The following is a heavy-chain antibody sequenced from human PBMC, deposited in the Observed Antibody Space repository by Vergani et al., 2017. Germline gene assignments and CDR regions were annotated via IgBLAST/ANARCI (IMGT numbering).Heavy chain of an antibody. CDR1: GFTFSSYA. D-gene: IGHD3-10*01. CDR2: ISYDGSNK. CDR3: ATYYYGSGSESFQGV. J-gene: IGHJ6*04. V-gene: IGHV3-30-3*01. Sequence: VQLLESGGGVVQPGRSLRLSCAASGFTFSSYAMHWVRQAPGKGLEWVAVISYDGSNKYYADSVKGRFTISRDNSKNTLYLQMNSLRAEDTAVYYCATYYYGSGSESFQGVWGKGTTVTVSS.